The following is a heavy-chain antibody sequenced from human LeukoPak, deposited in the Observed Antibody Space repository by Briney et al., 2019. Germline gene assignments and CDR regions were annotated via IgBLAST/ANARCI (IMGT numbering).Heavy chain of an antibody. Sequence: SGGSLRLSCAASGFTFSSYAMSWVRQAPGKGLEWVSAISGSGGSTYYADSVKGRFTISRDNSKNTLYLQMNSLRAEDTAVYYCAKALRYYYDSSGYLDYWGQGTLVTVSS. CDR2: ISGSGGST. J-gene: IGHJ4*02. V-gene: IGHV3-23*01. D-gene: IGHD3-22*01. CDR3: AKALRYYYDSSGYLDY. CDR1: GFTFSSYA.